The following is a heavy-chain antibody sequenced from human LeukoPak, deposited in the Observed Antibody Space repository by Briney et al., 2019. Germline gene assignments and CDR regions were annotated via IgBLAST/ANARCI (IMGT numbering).Heavy chain of an antibody. CDR2: INHSGST. CDR3: ARGSLYGEYVFDY. V-gene: IGHV4-34*01. CDR1: GGSFSSYY. Sequence: SETLSLTCAVYGGSFSSYYWSWIRQPPGKGLEWIGEINHSGSTNYNPSLKSRVTISVDTSKNQFSLKLSSVTAADTAVFFCARGSLYGEYVFDYWGQGTLVTVSS. D-gene: IGHD4-17*01. J-gene: IGHJ4*02.